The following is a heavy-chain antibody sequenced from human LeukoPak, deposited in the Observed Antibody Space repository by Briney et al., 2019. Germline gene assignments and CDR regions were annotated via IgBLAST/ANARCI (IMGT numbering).Heavy chain of an antibody. CDR3: ASSQRSHSSSSGY. CDR2: INPNSGGT. D-gene: IGHD6-6*01. CDR1: GYTFTGYY. V-gene: IGHV1-2*02. Sequence: ASVKVSCKASGYTFTGYYMHWVRQAPGQGLEWIGWINPNSGGTNYAQKFQGRVTMTRDTSISTAYMELSRLRSDDTAVYYCASSQRSHSSSSGYWGQGTLVTVSS. J-gene: IGHJ4*02.